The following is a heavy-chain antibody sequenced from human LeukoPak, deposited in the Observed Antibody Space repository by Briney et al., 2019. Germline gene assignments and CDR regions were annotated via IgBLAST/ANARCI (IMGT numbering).Heavy chain of an antibody. D-gene: IGHD2-15*01. CDR3: ATYPREYSYCSGGSCYSDY. CDR2: IRYDGTNK. Sequence: GGSLRLSCAASGFTFSSYGMHWVRQAPGKGLEWVAFIRYDGTNKYYADSVKDRFTISRDNSKNTLYLQMNSLRAEDTAVYYCATYPREYSYCSGGSCYSDYWGQGTLVTVSS. CDR1: GFTFSSYG. J-gene: IGHJ4*02. V-gene: IGHV3-30*02.